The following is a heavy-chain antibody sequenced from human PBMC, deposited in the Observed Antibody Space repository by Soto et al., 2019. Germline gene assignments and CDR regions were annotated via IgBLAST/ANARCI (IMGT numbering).Heavy chain of an antibody. CDR1: GGSFSGYY. V-gene: IGHV4-34*01. CDR2: INHSGST. D-gene: IGHD5-18*01. CDR3: AKEINARYSYASDY. Sequence: PSETLSLTCAVYGGSFSGYYWTWIRQPPGTGLEWIGEINHSGSTNYNPSLKSRVTISVDTSKNQFSLKLTSVTAEDTAVYYCAKEINARYSYASDYWGQGALVTVSS. J-gene: IGHJ4*02.